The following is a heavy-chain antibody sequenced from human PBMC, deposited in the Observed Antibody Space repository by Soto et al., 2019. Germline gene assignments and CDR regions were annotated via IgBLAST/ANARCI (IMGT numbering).Heavy chain of an antibody. Sequence: ASVKVSCKASGYTFTSYDINWVRQATGQGLEWMGWMNPNCGNTGYAQKFQGRVTMTRNTSISTAYMELSSLRSEDTVVYYCARGRGDIVLLPAAYTHNWFVPWG. D-gene: IGHD2-2*01. CDR2: MNPNCGNT. CDR3: ARGRGDIVLLPAAYTHNWFVP. CDR1: GYTFTSYD. J-gene: IGHJ5*02. V-gene: IGHV1-8*01.